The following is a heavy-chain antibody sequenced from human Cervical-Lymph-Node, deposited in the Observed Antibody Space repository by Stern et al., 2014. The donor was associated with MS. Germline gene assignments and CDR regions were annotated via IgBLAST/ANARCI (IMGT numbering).Heavy chain of an antibody. Sequence: VQLVESGGGLVQPGGSLRLSCAASGFTFNNYAMNWVRQAPGKGLEWVSTNGGSGSTTYYADSMKGRFTISRDKSKNTLFLQMNSLRAEDTAVYYCAKASGSFLDYYGMDVWGQGTTVTVSS. CDR2: NGGSGSTT. V-gene: IGHV3-23*04. CDR1: GFTFNNYA. D-gene: IGHD1-26*01. J-gene: IGHJ6*02. CDR3: AKASGSFLDYYGMDV.